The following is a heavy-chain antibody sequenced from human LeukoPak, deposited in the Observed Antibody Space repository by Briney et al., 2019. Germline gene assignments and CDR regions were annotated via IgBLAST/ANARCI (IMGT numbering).Heavy chain of an antibody. Sequence: SVKVSCKASGGTFSSYAISWVRQAPGQGLEWMGRIIPIFGTANYAQKVQGRGTITTDESRSTAYMELSSLRSEDTAVYYCASLPDYDILTGYPYYFDYWGQGTLVTVSS. CDR1: GGTFSSYA. J-gene: IGHJ4*02. V-gene: IGHV1-69*05. CDR2: IIPIFGTA. CDR3: ASLPDYDILTGYPYYFDY. D-gene: IGHD3-9*01.